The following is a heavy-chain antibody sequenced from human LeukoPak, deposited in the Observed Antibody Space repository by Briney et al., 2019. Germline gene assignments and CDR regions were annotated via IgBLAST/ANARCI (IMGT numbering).Heavy chain of an antibody. J-gene: IGHJ4*02. CDR1: GGSISSSSYY. D-gene: IGHD4-17*01. V-gene: IGHV4-39*07. CDR2: IYYSGST. CDR3: ARGTYGDEGYFDY. Sequence: SETLSLTCTVSGGSISSSSYYWGWIRQPPGKGLEWIGSIYYSGSTYYNPSLKSRVTISVDTSKNQFSLKLSSVTAADTAVYYCARGTYGDEGYFDYWGQGTLVTVSS.